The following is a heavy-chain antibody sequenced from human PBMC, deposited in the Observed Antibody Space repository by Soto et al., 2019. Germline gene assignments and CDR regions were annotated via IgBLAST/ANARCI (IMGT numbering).Heavy chain of an antibody. D-gene: IGHD5-12*01. CDR1: GGSFSGYY. Sequence: PSETLSLTCAVYGGSFSGYYWSWIRQPPGKGLEWIGEINHSGSTNYNPSLKSGVTISVDTSKNQFSLKLSSVTAADTAVYYCARAGGHGSVYPYRYYYSYMDVSGNGTTLTVSS. CDR3: ARAGGHGSVYPYRYYYSYMDV. CDR2: INHSGST. V-gene: IGHV4-34*01. J-gene: IGHJ6*03.